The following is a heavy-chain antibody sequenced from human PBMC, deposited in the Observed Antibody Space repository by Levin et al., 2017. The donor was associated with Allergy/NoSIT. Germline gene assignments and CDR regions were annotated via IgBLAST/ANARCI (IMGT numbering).Heavy chain of an antibody. Sequence: GGSLRLSCAGSGFTFPNAHMNWVCQAPGKGLEWVGRIKTKIDGGTRDYAAPVKGRFTISRDDSKNTVFLQMKNLKAEDTAVYYCTSEMGWYFDLWGRGTLVTVSS. CDR1: GFTFPNAH. CDR3: TSEMGWYFDL. V-gene: IGHV3-15*07. J-gene: IGHJ2*01. D-gene: IGHD3-16*01. CDR2: IKTKIDGGTR.